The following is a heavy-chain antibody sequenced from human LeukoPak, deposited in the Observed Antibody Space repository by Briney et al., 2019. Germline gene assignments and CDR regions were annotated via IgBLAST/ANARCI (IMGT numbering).Heavy chain of an antibody. CDR2: ISSSSSYI. Sequence: GGSLRLSCAASGFTFSSYSMNWVRQAPGKGLEWVSSISSSSSYIYYADSVKGRFTISRDNAKNSLYLQMNSLRAEDTAAYYCAREQKHYYYYYMDVWGKGTTVTVSS. V-gene: IGHV3-21*01. CDR3: AREQKHYYYYYMDV. CDR1: GFTFSSYS. J-gene: IGHJ6*03.